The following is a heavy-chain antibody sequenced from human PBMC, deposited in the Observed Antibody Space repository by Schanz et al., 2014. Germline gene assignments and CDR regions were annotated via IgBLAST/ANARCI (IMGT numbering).Heavy chain of an antibody. D-gene: IGHD1-26*01. CDR2: VCYDGSKK. Sequence: VQLVESGGGLVKPGGSLRLSCVASGFTFSSYGMHWVRQVPGKGLEWVAVVCYDGSKKYYADSVKGRFTTSRDNSKNTMYLQMNSLRAEDTAVYYCVKDLQRELLRDDHYYGMDVWGQGTTVTVSS. V-gene: IGHV3-33*06. J-gene: IGHJ6*02. CDR3: VKDLQRELLRDDHYYGMDV. CDR1: GFTFSSYG.